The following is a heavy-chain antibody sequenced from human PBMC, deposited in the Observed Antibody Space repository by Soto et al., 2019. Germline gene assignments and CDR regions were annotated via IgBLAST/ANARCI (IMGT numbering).Heavy chain of an antibody. CDR1: GFTFSSYA. J-gene: IGHJ4*02. CDR3: ARASLVFRGGDCMGCDY. D-gene: IGHD2-21*02. Sequence: GGSLRLSCEASGFTFSSYAIHWVRQAPGRGLEWVAVISYDGSNKYYADPVKGRFSVSRDDSMSTVYLQMNSLRAEDTALYYCARASLVFRGGDCMGCDYCGQGPQVTVYS. CDR2: ISYDGSNK. V-gene: IGHV3-30-3*01.